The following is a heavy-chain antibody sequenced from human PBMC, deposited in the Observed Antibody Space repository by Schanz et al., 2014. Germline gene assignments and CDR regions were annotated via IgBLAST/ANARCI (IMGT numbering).Heavy chain of an antibody. CDR2: VSRSTPDI. J-gene: IGHJ3*02. D-gene: IGHD5-18*01. V-gene: IGHV3-48*04. Sequence: EVQLVESGGGLVQPGGSLRLSCTASGFTFSSYSMNWVRQAPGKGLEWVSYVSRSTPDIYYADSVKGRFTISRDNAKNSLYLQMNGLRAEDTAVYYCARVALPGYSSPRDAFDIWGQGTMVTVSS. CDR3: ARVALPGYSSPRDAFDI. CDR1: GFTFSSYS.